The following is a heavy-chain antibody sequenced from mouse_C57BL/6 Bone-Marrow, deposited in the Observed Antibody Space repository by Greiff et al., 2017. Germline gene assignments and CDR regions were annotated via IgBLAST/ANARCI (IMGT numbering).Heavy chain of an antibody. CDR3: ARKDDGYSLGW. D-gene: IGHD2-3*01. CDR2: IYPRSGNT. J-gene: IGHJ2*02. CDR1: GYTFTSYG. V-gene: IGHV1-81*01. Sequence: LVESGAELARPGASVKLSCKASGYTFTSYGISWVKQRTGQGLEWIGEIYPRSGNTYYNEKFKGKATLTADKSSTTAYMELRSLTYEDSAVYFCARKDDGYSLGWWGQGTSLTVSS.